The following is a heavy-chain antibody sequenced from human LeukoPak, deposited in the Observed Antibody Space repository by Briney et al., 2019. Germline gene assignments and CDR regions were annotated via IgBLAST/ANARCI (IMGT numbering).Heavy chain of an antibody. V-gene: IGHV3-30*09. CDR3: ARVGYDSSDFDY. Sequence: GGSLGLSCAASGFTFSSYAMSWVRQAPGKGLEWVAVISYDGSNKYYADSVKGRFAISRDNSKNTLYLQMNSLRAEDTAVYYCARVGYDSSDFDYWGQGTLVTVSS. J-gene: IGHJ4*02. CDR2: ISYDGSNK. D-gene: IGHD3-22*01. CDR1: GFTFSSYA.